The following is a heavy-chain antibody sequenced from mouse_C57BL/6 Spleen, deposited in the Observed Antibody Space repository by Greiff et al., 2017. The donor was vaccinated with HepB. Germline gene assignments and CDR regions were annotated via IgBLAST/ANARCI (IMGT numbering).Heavy chain of an antibody. V-gene: IGHV14-4*01. J-gene: IGHJ1*03. CDR1: GFNIKDDY. Sequence: EVKLMESGAELVRPGASVKLSCTASGFNIKDDYMHWVKQRPEQGLEWIGWIDPENGDTEYASKFQGKATITADTSSNTAYLQLSSLTSEDTAVYYCTRSNYGYFDVWGTGTTVTVSS. CDR3: TRSNYGYFDV. CDR2: IDPENGDT. D-gene: IGHD2-5*01.